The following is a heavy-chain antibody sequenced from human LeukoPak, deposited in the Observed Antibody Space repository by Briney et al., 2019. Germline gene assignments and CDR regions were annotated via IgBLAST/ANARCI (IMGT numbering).Heavy chain of an antibody. Sequence: GGSLRLSCAASGFTFSNYAMGWVRQAPGRGLEWVSAISGSGVSTYYADSVKGRFTISRDNSRNTLYLQMNILRAEDTAVYYCAAHAGYSSSWIDYWGQGTLVTVSS. CDR3: AAHAGYSSSWIDY. CDR1: GFTFSNYA. CDR2: ISGSGVST. J-gene: IGHJ4*02. D-gene: IGHD6-13*01. V-gene: IGHV3-23*01.